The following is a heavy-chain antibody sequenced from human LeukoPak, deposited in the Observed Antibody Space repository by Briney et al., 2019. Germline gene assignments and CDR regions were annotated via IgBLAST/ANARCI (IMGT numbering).Heavy chain of an antibody. Sequence: ASVKVSCKVSGYSLTELSMHWVRQAPGKGLEWMGGFDPEDGETVYAQKFQGRVTMTEHTSTDTAYMALSSLRSDDTAVYYCATGTSSGSYAYWGPGTLVTVSS. CDR1: GYSLTELS. CDR3: ATGTSSGSYAY. V-gene: IGHV1-24*01. J-gene: IGHJ4*02. D-gene: IGHD1-26*01. CDR2: FDPEDGET.